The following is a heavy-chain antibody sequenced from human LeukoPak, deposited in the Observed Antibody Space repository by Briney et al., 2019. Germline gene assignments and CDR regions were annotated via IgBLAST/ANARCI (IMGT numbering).Heavy chain of an antibody. Sequence: SETLSLTCTVSGGSITNYWWSWIRQPPGRGLEWIGYIYYSGSTTNYNPSLRGRATISVDASNNQFSLRLRSVTAADTAVYYCARVGDWNDLVYWGQGTLVSVSS. J-gene: IGHJ4*02. CDR1: GGSITNYW. CDR3: ARVGDWNDLVY. D-gene: IGHD1-1*01. V-gene: IGHV4-59*01. CDR2: IYYSGSTT.